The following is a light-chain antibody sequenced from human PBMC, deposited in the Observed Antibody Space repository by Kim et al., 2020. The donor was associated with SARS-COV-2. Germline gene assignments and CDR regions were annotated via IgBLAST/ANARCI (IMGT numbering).Light chain of an antibody. CDR2: GAS. CDR3: QQYGSIPRT. Sequence: PGERATPSCRARQSITSAYLAWYQQKPGQAPGLLIYGASRRATGIPDRFSGSGSGTEFSLTISRLEPEDFAVYYCQQYGSIPRTFGQGTKVDIK. J-gene: IGKJ1*01. V-gene: IGKV3-20*01. CDR1: QSITSAY.